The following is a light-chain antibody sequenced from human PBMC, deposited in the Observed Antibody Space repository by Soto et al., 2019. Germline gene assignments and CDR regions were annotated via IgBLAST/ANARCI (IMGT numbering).Light chain of an antibody. Sequence: DIVMTQSPDSLAVSLGERATINCKSSQSVLYSPNNRNYLAWYQQKPGQPPKLLIYWASTRESGVPERFSGSGSETDFTLTISSLQAEDVAVYYCQQYYSTPLTFGGGTKVEIK. J-gene: IGKJ4*01. CDR3: QQYYSTPLT. CDR2: WAS. V-gene: IGKV4-1*01. CDR1: QSVLYSPNNRNY.